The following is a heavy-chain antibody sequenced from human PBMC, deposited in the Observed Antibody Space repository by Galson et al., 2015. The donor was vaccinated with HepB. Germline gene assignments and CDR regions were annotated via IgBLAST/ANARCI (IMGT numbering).Heavy chain of an antibody. CDR1: GGTFSSYA. CDR3: ARGAAARLKGYNWFDP. J-gene: IGHJ5*02. D-gene: IGHD6-6*01. Sequence: SVKVSCKASGGTFSSYAISWVRQAPGQGLEWMGGIIPIFGTANYAQKFQGRVTITADESTSTAYMELSSLRSEDTAVYYCARGAAARLKGYNWFDPWGQGTLVTVSS. CDR2: IIPIFGTA. V-gene: IGHV1-69*13.